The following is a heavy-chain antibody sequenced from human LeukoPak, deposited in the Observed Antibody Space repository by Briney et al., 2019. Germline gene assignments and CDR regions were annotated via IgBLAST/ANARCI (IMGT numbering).Heavy chain of an antibody. CDR2: ISSNGGST. V-gene: IGHV3-64*01. J-gene: IGHJ4*02. CDR3: ARGLALPDY. Sequence: PGGSLRLSGAASGFTFSSYAMHWVRQAPGKGLEYVSAISSNGGSTYYANSVKGRFTISRDNSKNTLYLQMGSLRAEDMAVYYRARGLALPDYWGQGTLVTVSS. CDR1: GFTFSSYA.